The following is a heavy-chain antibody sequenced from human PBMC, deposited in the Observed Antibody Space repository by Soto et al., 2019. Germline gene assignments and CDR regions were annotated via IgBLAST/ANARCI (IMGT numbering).Heavy chain of an antibody. CDR1: GYTFTTYD. Sequence: ASVKVSCKASGYTFTTYDLSWVRQAPGQGIEWMGWISAYNGNTNYAQNLQGRVTMTTDTSTSTAYMELRSLRSDDTAVYYCARVIGYYYHMDVWGQGTTVTVSS. CDR3: ARVIGYYYHMDV. V-gene: IGHV1-18*01. J-gene: IGHJ6*02. D-gene: IGHD3-22*01. CDR2: ISAYNGNT.